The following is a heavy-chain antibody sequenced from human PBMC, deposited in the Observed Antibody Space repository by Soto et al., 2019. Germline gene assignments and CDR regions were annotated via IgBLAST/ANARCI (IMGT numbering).Heavy chain of an antibody. CDR1: GGTFSSYA. CDR2: IIPIFGTA. D-gene: IGHD3-22*01. J-gene: IGHJ6*02. V-gene: IGHV1-69*13. CDR3: ARDPYYYDSSGYYLIAPYYYYGMDV. Sequence: SVKVSCKASGGTFSSYAISWVRQAPGQGLEWMGGIIPIFGTANYAQKFQGRVTITADESTSTAYMELSSLRPEDTAVYYCARDPYYYDSSGYYLIAPYYYYGMDVWGQGTTVTVSS.